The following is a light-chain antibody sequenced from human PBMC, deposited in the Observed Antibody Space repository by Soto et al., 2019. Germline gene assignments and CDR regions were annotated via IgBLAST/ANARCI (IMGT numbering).Light chain of an antibody. V-gene: IGKV1-5*01. CDR2: DAS. CDR1: QSISSW. CDR3: QQDNSSTIR. J-gene: IGKJ2*03. Sequence: TKSHTSLSVNMPHIRTITFRASQSISSWLAWYQQKPGKAPKLLIYDASSLESGAPSRFSGSGSGTEFTLTISSLQPDDFATYYCQQDNSSTIRFG.